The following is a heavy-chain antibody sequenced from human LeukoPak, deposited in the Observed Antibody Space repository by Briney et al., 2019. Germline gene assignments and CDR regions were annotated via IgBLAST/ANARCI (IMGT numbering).Heavy chain of an antibody. Sequence: GGSLRLSCAASGFTFSSYWMHWVRQAPGKGLVWVSRINSDGSSITYADSAKGRFTISRDNAKNTLYLQMNSLRAEDTAVYYCARGSYYYESSSWGQGTLVTVSS. CDR3: ARGSYYYESSS. CDR1: GFTFSSYW. D-gene: IGHD3-22*01. V-gene: IGHV3-74*01. J-gene: IGHJ4*02. CDR2: INSDGSSI.